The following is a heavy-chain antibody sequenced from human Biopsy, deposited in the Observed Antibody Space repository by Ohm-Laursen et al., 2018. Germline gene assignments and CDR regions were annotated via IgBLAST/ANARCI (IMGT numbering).Heavy chain of an antibody. Sequence: ASVKVSCKVSGYTFTSYHVHWVRQAPGQGLEWMGWIDPKSGGTNYAQKFQGRVTITRDTSISTTYMELRRLTSDDTAVFYCARELGDFWGGRQFDFWGQGTLVTVSS. J-gene: IGHJ5*01. CDR2: IDPKSGGT. CDR3: ARELGDFWGGRQFDF. V-gene: IGHV1-2*02. CDR1: GYTFTSYH. D-gene: IGHD3-3*01.